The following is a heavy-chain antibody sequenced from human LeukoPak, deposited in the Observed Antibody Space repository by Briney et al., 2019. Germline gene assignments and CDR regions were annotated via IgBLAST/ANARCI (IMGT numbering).Heavy chain of an antibody. D-gene: IGHD6-6*01. J-gene: IGHJ5*02. CDR3: AGHSSSSDGWFDP. CDR2: INPHNGGT. V-gene: IGHV1-2*02. CDR1: GITVTDYF. Sequence: ASVKVSCKASGITVTDYFIHWVRQAPGQGLEWMGWINPHNGGTNYAQKFRGRVTMTRDTSINTVYMELTRLTSDDTAIYYCAGHSSSSDGWFDPWGQGTLVTVSS.